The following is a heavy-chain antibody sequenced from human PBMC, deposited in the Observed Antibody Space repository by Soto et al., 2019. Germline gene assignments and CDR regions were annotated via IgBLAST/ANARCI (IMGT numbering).Heavy chain of an antibody. CDR2: ISDSGTTT. V-gene: IGHV3-23*01. CDR3: AKEDTSSGSLDY. CDR1: GFPFGENA. D-gene: IGHD6-19*01. Sequence: GGSLRLSCAASGFPFGENAMSWVRQAPGKGLEWVSGISDSGTTTYYADSVRGRFTISRDNSKNTLYLQMKSLRAEDSASYYCAKEDTSSGSLDYWGQGALVTVSS. J-gene: IGHJ4*02.